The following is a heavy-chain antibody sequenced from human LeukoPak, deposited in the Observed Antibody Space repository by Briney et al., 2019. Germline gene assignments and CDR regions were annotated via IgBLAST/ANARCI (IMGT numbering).Heavy chain of an antibody. CDR3: ARRSAHGSGSYYLFDY. V-gene: IGHV5-51*01. Sequence: GESLKISCKGSGFSFPIYWIGWVRPMPGKGLEWMGIIYPGDSDTRYSPSFQGQVTISADKSISTAYLQWSSLKASDTAIYYCARRSAHGSGSYYLFDYWGQGTLVTVSS. CDR2: IYPGDSDT. J-gene: IGHJ4*02. CDR1: GFSFPIYW. D-gene: IGHD3-10*01.